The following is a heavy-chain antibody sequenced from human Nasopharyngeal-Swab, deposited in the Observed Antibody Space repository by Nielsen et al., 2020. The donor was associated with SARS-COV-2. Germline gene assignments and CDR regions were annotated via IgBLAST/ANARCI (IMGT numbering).Heavy chain of an antibody. CDR3: SKSRGYYYYMDV. CDR2: ISWNSGSI. CDR1: GFTFDDYA. Sequence: SLKISCAASGFTFDDYAMHWVRQAPGKGLEWVSGISWNSGSIGYADSVKGRFTISRDNAENSLYLQMNSLRAEDTALYYCSKSRGYYYYMDVWGKGTTVTVSS. D-gene: IGHD3-10*01. V-gene: IGHV3-9*01. J-gene: IGHJ6*03.